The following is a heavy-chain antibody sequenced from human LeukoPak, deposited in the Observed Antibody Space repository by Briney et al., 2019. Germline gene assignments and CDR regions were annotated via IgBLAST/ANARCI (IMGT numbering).Heavy chain of an antibody. J-gene: IGHJ1*01. CDR3: ARDMTTATTCYLQH. D-gene: IGHD4-17*01. V-gene: IGHV3-21*06. CDR2: ISSRSTYR. CDR1: GFTFSDYS. Sequence: PGGSLRLSCAASGFTFSDYSMNWVRQAPGKGLEWVSSISSRSTYRYYADSVKGRLTISRDNAKNSLCLQMNSLRAEDTAVYYCARDMTTATTCYLQHWGQGTLVTVSS.